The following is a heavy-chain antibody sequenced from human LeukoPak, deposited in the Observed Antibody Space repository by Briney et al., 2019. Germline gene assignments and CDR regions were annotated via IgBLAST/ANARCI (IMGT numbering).Heavy chain of an antibody. J-gene: IGHJ4*02. CDR1: GFTFRKHA. CDR2: FFTDGHHT. CDR3: AKDGGYGFY. Sequence: GGSLRLSCAASGFTFRKHAMSCVRKAPGKGLEGVSSFFTDGHHTYNADSVKGRFTISRDNSKNTLYLQMNSLRAEDTAVYYCAKDGGYGFYWGQGTLVTVSS. V-gene: IGHV3-23*01. D-gene: IGHD5-12*01.